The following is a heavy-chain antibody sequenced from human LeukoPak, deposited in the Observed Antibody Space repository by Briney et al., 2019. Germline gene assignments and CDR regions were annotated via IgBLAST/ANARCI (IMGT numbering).Heavy chain of an antibody. V-gene: IGHV5-51*01. J-gene: IGHJ4*02. CDR2: IYPGDSDT. CDR1: GYSFTSYW. D-gene: IGHD2-2*01. CDR3: ARLKGVYCSSTSCPLGD. Sequence: GESLKISCKGSGYSFTSYWIGWVRQMPGKGLEWMGIIYPGDSDTRYSPSFQGQVTISADKSISTAYLQWGSLKASDTAMYYCARLKGVYCSSTSCPLGDWGQGTLVTVSS.